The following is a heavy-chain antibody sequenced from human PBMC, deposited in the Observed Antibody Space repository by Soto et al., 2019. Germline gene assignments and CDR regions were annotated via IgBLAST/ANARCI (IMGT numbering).Heavy chain of an antibody. J-gene: IGHJ6*02. CDR1: GYTFTGYY. Sequence: QVRLVQSGAEVKKPGASVKVSCKASGYTFTGYYMHWVRQAPGQGLEWMGWINPNSGGTNYAQKLQGWVTMTRDTSISTAYMELSRLRSDDTAVYYCARAAYQPNGMDVWGQGTTVTVSS. V-gene: IGHV1-2*04. CDR2: INPNSGGT. CDR3: ARAAYQPNGMDV. D-gene: IGHD2-2*01.